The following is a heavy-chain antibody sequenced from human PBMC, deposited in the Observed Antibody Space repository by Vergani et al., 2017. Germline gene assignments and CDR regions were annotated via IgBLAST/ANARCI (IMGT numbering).Heavy chain of an antibody. Sequence: QVQLVQSGAEVKKPGSSVKVSCKASGGTFSSYALNWVRQAPGQGLEWMGSIIPSLATTIYAQKFQGRFTITADESTSTAYMELSSLKSEDTAVFYCARATCSGGSCYRGFEYWGQGSLITVSS. J-gene: IGHJ4*02. CDR1: GGTFSSYA. V-gene: IGHV1-69*11. CDR3: ARATCSGGSCYRGFEY. CDR2: IIPSLATT. D-gene: IGHD2-15*01.